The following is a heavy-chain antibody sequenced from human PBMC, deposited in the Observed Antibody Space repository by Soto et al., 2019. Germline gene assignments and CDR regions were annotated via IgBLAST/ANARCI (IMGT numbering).Heavy chain of an antibody. CDR3: ARYYYDSSGSDIDHAFDI. D-gene: IGHD3-22*01. V-gene: IGHV4-30-4*01. CDR1: GGSISSGDYY. Sequence: QVQLQESGLGLVKPSQTLSLTCTVSGGSISSGDYYWSWIRQPPGKGLEWIGYIYYSGSTYYNPSLKSRVTISVDTSKNQFSLKLSSVTAADTAVYYCARYYYDSSGSDIDHAFDIWGQGTMVTVSS. J-gene: IGHJ3*02. CDR2: IYYSGST.